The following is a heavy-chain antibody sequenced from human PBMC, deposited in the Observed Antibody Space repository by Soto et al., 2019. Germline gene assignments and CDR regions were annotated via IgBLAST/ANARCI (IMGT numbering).Heavy chain of an antibody. CDR1: GITISNYP. CDR3: VKDDGGYPSTAPH. Sequence: EVQLLESGGGLVQPGGSLRLSCAASGITISNYPMSWVRQAPGKGLDWVSGISGSGDRTYDADSAKGRFTISKGISRNSLSLQLDSLGVEDTAVYFCVKDDGGYPSTAPHWGQGTLVTVYS. CDR2: ISGSGDRT. V-gene: IGHV3-23*01. J-gene: IGHJ4*02. D-gene: IGHD3-22*01.